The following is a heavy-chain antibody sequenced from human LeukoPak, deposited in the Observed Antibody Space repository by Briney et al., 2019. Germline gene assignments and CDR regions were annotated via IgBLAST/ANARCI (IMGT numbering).Heavy chain of an antibody. CDR1: GFTFSSYA. D-gene: IGHD1-26*01. Sequence: GGSLRLSCAASGFTFSSYAMHWVRQAPGMGLEYVSAISSNGGSTYYANSVKGRFTISRDNSKNTLYLQMGSLRAEDMAVYYCARDGDSGSYSDYWGQGTLVTVSS. J-gene: IGHJ4*02. CDR2: ISSNGGST. CDR3: ARDGDSGSYSDY. V-gene: IGHV3-64*01.